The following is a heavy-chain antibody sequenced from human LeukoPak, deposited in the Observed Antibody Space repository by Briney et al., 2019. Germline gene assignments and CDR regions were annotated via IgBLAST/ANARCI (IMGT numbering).Heavy chain of an antibody. Sequence: GGSLRLSCAGSGFPFSSHGMNWVGQAPGKGLEWVSGISPGGGPTYYADSVKGRFTISRDDSKNTLYLQMKNLRAEDTAVYYCAKDGAWLRFDDWGQGILVTVSS. J-gene: IGHJ4*02. CDR3: AKDGAWLRFDD. CDR1: GFPFSSHG. CDR2: ISPGGGPT. D-gene: IGHD5-12*01. V-gene: IGHV3-23*01.